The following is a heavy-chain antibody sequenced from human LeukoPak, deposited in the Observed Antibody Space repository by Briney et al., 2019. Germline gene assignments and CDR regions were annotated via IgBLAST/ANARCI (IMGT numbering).Heavy chain of an antibody. Sequence: SETLSLTCTVSGGSISSYYWSWIRQPPGKGLEWIGYIYYSGSTNYNPSLKSRVTISVDTSKNQFSLKLSSVTAADTAVYYCARHMTTVTLHHWFDPWDQGTLVTVSS. CDR1: GGSISSYY. D-gene: IGHD4-17*01. J-gene: IGHJ5*02. V-gene: IGHV4-59*08. CDR3: ARHMTTVTLHHWFDP. CDR2: IYYSGST.